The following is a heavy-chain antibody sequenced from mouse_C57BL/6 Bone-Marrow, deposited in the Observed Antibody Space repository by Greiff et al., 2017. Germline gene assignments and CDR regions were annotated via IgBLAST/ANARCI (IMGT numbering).Heavy chain of an antibody. CDR2: ISYDGSN. J-gene: IGHJ4*01. CDR1: GYSFTSGYY. V-gene: IGHV3-6*01. D-gene: IGHD2-12*01. CDR3: ARGELPYAMDD. Sequence: EVKLQESGPGLVKPSPSLSLSCSVTGYSFTSGYYWNWIRQCPGNKLECMGNISYDGSNNYNPSLKNRISITHNTSKNQLFLKMNSVTTEDTATYYCARGELPYAMDDWGQGTSVTVSS.